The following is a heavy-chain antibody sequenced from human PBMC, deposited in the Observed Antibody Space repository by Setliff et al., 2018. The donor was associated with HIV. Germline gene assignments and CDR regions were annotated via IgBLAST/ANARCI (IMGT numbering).Heavy chain of an antibody. CDR1: GITFSSYG. Sequence: GGSLRLSCAASGITFSSYGLQWFRQAPGKGLEWVALTSYDGSNKFYTDSVKGRFTISRDNSKNTLYLQMNSLRVEDTAVYCCARVRGGSYVFDIWGQGTMVTVSS. J-gene: IGHJ3*02. CDR3: ARVRGGSYVFDI. D-gene: IGHD1-26*01. V-gene: IGHV3-30*03. CDR2: TSYDGSNK.